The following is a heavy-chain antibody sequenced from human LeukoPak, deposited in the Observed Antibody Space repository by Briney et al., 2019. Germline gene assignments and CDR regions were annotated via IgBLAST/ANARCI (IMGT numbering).Heavy chain of an antibody. CDR2: IKQDGSEK. D-gene: IGHD6-13*01. Sequence: GGSLRLSCAASGFTFSSYWMSWVRQAPGKGLEWVANIKQDGSEKYYVDSVKGRFTISRDNAKNSLYLQMNSLRAEDTAVYYCARIGYSSSWYWTHYYYYYGVDVWGQGTTVTVSS. J-gene: IGHJ6*02. CDR1: GFTFSSYW. CDR3: ARIGYSSSWYWTHYYYYYGVDV. V-gene: IGHV3-7*03.